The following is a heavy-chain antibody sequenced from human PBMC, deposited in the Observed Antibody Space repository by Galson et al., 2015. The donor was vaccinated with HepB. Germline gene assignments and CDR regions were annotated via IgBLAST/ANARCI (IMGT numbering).Heavy chain of an antibody. CDR1: GYTFTSYA. V-gene: IGHV1-3*01. CDR3: ARAWGTMVRGVIAFVGWFDP. J-gene: IGHJ5*02. D-gene: IGHD3-10*01. CDR2: IDAGNGNT. Sequence: SVKASCKASGYTFTSYAMHWVRQAPGQRLEWMGWIDAGNGNTKYSQKFQGRVTITRDTSASTAYMELSSLRSEDTAVYYCARAWGTMVRGVIAFVGWFDPWGQGTLVTVSS.